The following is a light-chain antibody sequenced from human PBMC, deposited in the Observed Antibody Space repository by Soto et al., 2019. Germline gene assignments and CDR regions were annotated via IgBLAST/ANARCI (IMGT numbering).Light chain of an antibody. J-gene: IGKJ4*01. CDR2: DAS. CDR1: QSVSNS. V-gene: IGKV3-11*01. Sequence: EIVLTQSPATLSLSPGERATLSCRASQSVSNSLAWYQHKVGQAPRLLIYDASNRATGIPARFSGSGSGTDFTLTISSLEPEDFAVYYCHQRSNWPLTFGGGTKVEIK. CDR3: HQRSNWPLT.